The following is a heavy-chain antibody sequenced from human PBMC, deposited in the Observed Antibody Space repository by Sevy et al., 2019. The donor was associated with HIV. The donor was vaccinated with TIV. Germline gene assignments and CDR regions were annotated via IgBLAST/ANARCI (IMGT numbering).Heavy chain of an antibody. V-gene: IGHV3-15*07. Sequence: GGSLRLSCAAIGFTFTNAWMNWVRQAPGKGLEWVSRIKSKTDGGTTDYVAPVKGRFTISRDDSKSTVYLQMNSLKTEDTGVYYCATEYGYNYFDFWGPGTLVTVSS. J-gene: IGHJ4*02. CDR2: IKSKTDGGTT. CDR1: GFTFTNAW. D-gene: IGHD5-12*01. CDR3: ATEYGYNYFDF.